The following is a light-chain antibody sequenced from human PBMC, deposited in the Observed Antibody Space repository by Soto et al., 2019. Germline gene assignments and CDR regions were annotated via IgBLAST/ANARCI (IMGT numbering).Light chain of an antibody. J-gene: IGLJ2*01. CDR2: YNN. CDR1: SSNIGSNT. CDR3: STWDDSLNAVL. Sequence: QSVLTQPPSASGTPGQRVSMSCSGSSSNIGSNTVNWYQQFPGTAPKLLIYYNNQRPSGVPDRFSGSKSGTSASLAISGLQSEDEADYYCSTWDDSLNAVLFGGGTKVTVL. V-gene: IGLV1-44*01.